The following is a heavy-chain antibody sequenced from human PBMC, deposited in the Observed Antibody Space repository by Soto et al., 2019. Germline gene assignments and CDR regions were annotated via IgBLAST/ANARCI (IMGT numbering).Heavy chain of an antibody. CDR3: ASSVVVVAATRVYYYYYGMDV. CDR1: GFTFSSYA. J-gene: IGHJ6*02. V-gene: IGHV3-30-3*01. D-gene: IGHD2-15*01. CDR2: ISYDGSNK. Sequence: PGGSLRLSCAASGFTFSSYAMHWVRQAPGKGLEWVAVISYDGSNKYYADSVKGRFTISRDNSKNTLYLQMNSLRAEDTAVYYCASSVVVVAATRVYYYYYGMDVWGQGTTVTVSS.